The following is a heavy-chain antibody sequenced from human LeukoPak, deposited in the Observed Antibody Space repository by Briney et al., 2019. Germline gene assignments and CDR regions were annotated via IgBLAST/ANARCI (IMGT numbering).Heavy chain of an antibody. CDR3: ARVLADQRFDP. Sequence: GGSLRLSCAASGFTFSSYEMNWVRQAPGKGLEWLSYISSSGTTIYYADSVKGRFTISRDNAQNSLYLQMNSLSAEDTAIYYCARVLADQRFDPWGQGTLVTVSS. CDR2: ISSSGTTI. J-gene: IGHJ5*02. CDR1: GFTFSSYE. V-gene: IGHV3-48*03.